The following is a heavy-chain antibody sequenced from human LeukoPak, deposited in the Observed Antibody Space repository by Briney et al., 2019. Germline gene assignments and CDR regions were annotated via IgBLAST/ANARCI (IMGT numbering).Heavy chain of an antibody. CDR1: GGSISSGGYY. Sequence: SSQTLSLTCTVSGGSISSGGYYWSWIRQHPGKGLEWIGYIYYSGSTNYNPSLKSRVTISVDTSKNQFSLKLSSVTAADTAVYYCARADYGDLLDVWGQGTTVTVSS. V-gene: IGHV4-31*03. CDR3: ARADYGDLLDV. CDR2: IYYSGST. J-gene: IGHJ6*02. D-gene: IGHD4-17*01.